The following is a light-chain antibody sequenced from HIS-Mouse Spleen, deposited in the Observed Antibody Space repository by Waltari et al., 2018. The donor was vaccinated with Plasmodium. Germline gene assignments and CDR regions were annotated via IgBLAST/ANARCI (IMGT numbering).Light chain of an antibody. CDR1: ALPKQY. CDR2: KDS. Sequence: SYELTQPPSVSVSPGQTARITCSGDALPKQYAYWYQQKPGQAPVLVIYKDSERPSGIPGRFSGSSSGTTVTLTISGVQAEDEAYYYCQTADSSGTYRVFGGGTKLTVL. V-gene: IGLV3-25*03. CDR3: QTADSSGTYRV. J-gene: IGLJ2*01.